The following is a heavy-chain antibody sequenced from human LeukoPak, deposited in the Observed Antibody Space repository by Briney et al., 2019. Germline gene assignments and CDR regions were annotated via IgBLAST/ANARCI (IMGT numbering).Heavy chain of an antibody. Sequence: HPGGSLRLSCAASGFTFSSYAMHWVRQAPGKGLEWVAVISYDGRNIHYPDSVKGRFTISRDTPKNTLYLQMNSLRAEDTAVYFCAGRHCSGGGCYFAGADPFDYWGQGTLVTVSS. CDR3: AGRHCSGGGCYFAGADPFDY. D-gene: IGHD2-15*01. CDR2: ISYDGRNI. V-gene: IGHV3-30*14. J-gene: IGHJ4*02. CDR1: GFTFSSYA.